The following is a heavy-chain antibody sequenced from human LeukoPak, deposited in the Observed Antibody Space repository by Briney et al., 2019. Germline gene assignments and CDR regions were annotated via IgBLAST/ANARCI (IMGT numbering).Heavy chain of an antibody. D-gene: IGHD5-12*01. CDR2: ISGSGAAT. CDR1: GFTFSSYA. V-gene: IGHV3-23*01. CDR3: AKDRSSGYDYKFDY. J-gene: IGHJ4*02. Sequence: QPGGSLRLSCAASGFTFSSYAMSWVRQAPGKGLEWVSAISGSGAATYYADSVKGRFTISRDNSKNTLYLQMNSLRDKDTAVYYCAKDRSSGYDYKFDYWGQGTLVTVSS.